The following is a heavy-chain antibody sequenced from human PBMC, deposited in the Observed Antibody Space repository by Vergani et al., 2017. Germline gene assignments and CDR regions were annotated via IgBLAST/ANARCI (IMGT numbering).Heavy chain of an antibody. CDR2: INHSGST. Sequence: QVQLQQWGAGLLKPSETLSLTCAVYGGSFSGYYWSWIRQPPGKGLEWIGEINHSGSTNYNPSLKSRVTISVDTSKNQFSLKLSSVTAADTAVYYCAGGPKKWYYYDSSGYHPGGYDFDYWGQGTLVTVSS. CDR1: GGSFSGYY. J-gene: IGHJ4*02. CDR3: AGGPKKWYYYDSSGYHPGGYDFDY. V-gene: IGHV4-34*01. D-gene: IGHD3-22*01.